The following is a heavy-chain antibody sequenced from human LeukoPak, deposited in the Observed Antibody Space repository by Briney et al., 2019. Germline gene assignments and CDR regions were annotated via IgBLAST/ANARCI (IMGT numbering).Heavy chain of an antibody. J-gene: IGHJ5*02. V-gene: IGHV1-2*02. CDR1: GYTFTGYY. CDR2: INPNSGGT. CDR3: ARDLYPRDIVVVPAAIVLNDP. D-gene: IGHD2-2*01. Sequence: ASVKVSCKASGYTFTGYYMHWVRQAPGQGLEWMGWINPNSGGTNYAQRFQGRVTMTRDTSISTAYMELSRLRSDDTAVYYCARDLYPRDIVVVPAAIVLNDPWGQGTLVTVSS.